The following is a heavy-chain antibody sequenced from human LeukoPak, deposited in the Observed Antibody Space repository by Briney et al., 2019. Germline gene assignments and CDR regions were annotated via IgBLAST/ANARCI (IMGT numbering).Heavy chain of an antibody. CDR2: ISCYNGDT. Sequence: GASVKVSCKASGYIFNKYGVSWVRQAPGQGLEWLAWISCYNGDTNYAQKFQGRVTVTTDTSTSTVFMELRNLNTDDTAVYYCAREGSALRDLNYFDFWGQGTLVSVSS. D-gene: IGHD3-10*01. V-gene: IGHV1-18*01. J-gene: IGHJ4*02. CDR3: AREGSALRDLNYFDF. CDR1: GYIFNKYG.